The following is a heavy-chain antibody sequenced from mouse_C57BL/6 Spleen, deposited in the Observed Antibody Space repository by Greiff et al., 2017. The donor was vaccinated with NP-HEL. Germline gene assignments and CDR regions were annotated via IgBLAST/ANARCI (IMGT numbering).Heavy chain of an antibody. J-gene: IGHJ4*01. CDR3: ARGGGYDDYYYAMDY. D-gene: IGHD2-2*01. V-gene: IGHV5-6*01. CDR1: GFTFSSYG. CDR2: ISSGGSYT. Sequence: EVKLQESGGDLVKPGGSLKLSCAASGFTFSSYGMSWVRQTPDKRLEWVATISSGGSYTYYPDSVKGRFTISRDKAKNTLYLQMSSLKSEDTAMYYCARGGGYDDYYYAMDYWGQGTSVTVSS.